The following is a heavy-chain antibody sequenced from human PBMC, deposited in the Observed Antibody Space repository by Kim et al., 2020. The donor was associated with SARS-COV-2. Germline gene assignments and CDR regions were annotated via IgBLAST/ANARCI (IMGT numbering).Heavy chain of an antibody. Sequence: ASVKVSCKASGYTFTSYGISWVRQAPGQGLEWMGWISAYNGNTNYAQKLQGRVTMTTDTSTSTAYMELRSLRSDDTAVYYCARDRKGNLTGRHPIDYWGQGTLVTVSS. CDR3: ARDRKGNLTGRHPIDY. J-gene: IGHJ4*02. CDR1: GYTFTSYG. V-gene: IGHV1-18*04. D-gene: IGHD3-9*01. CDR2: ISAYNGNT.